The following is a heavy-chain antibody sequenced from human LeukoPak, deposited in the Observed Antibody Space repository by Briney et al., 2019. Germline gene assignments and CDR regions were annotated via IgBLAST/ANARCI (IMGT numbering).Heavy chain of an antibody. CDR2: ISGGGATT. Sequence: GALRLSCAASGFTFSSYAMSWVRHTPEKGLEWVSDISGGGATTFYADSVKGRFTISRDNSKNTLYLQLSSLRAEDTAVYYCAKSTGYSTTGRDFDSWGRGTLVTVSS. D-gene: IGHD6-13*01. CDR3: AKSTGYSTTGRDFDS. J-gene: IGHJ4*02. CDR1: GFTFSSYA. V-gene: IGHV3-23*01.